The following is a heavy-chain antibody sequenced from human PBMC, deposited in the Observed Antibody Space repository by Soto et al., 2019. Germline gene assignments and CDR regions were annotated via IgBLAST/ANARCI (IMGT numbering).Heavy chain of an antibody. CDR3: ARELNTDSSAYYSFAY. CDR2: VSTYNSNT. J-gene: IGHJ4*02. V-gene: IGHV1-18*01. Sequence: ASVKVSFKTSGYTFRDYGLAWLRQAPGQRPEWMGWVSTYNSNTNYAQKFQGRVTMTTDTSTTTTSMELRSLRSDDTAVYYCARELNTDSSAYYSFAYWGQGTLVTVSS. CDR1: GYTFRDYG. D-gene: IGHD3-22*01.